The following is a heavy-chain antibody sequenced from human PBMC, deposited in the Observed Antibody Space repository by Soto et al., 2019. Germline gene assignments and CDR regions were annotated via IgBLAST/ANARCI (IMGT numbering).Heavy chain of an antibody. J-gene: IGHJ4*02. CDR2: INHSGST. V-gene: IGHV4-34*01. CDR1: GGSFSGYY. CDR3: ARGLEVGATAGGHPLDY. Sequence: QVQLQQWGAGLLKPSETLSLTCAVYGGSFSGYYWSWIRQPPGKGLEWIGEINHSGSTNYNPSLKRRVTISVDTSKNQFSLKLSSVTAADTAVYYCARGLEVGATAGGHPLDYWGQGTLVTVSS. D-gene: IGHD1-26*01.